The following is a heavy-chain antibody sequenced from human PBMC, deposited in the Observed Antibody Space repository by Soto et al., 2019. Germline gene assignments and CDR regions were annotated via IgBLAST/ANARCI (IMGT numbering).Heavy chain of an antibody. D-gene: IGHD3-3*02. CDR3: ARDSEGID. CDR1: GGSISSSSYY. J-gene: IGHJ4*02. CDR2: IYYSGST. V-gene: IGHV4-39*02. Sequence: QLQLQXSGPGLXKPSETLSLTCTVSGGSISSSSYYXXXXXXPPGKGLEWIGSIYYSGSTYYNPXXXXXXXXXXXXXXXXXXXKLSSVTAADTAVYYCARDSEGIDWGQGTLVTVSS.